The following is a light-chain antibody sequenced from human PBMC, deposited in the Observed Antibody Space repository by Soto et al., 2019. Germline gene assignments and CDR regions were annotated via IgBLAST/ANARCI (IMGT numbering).Light chain of an antibody. CDR3: SSFAGNNNLV. CDR2: EVS. Sequence: QSALTQPPSASGSPGQSVTISCTGTSSDVGGYNYVSWYQQHPGKAPKLMISEVSKRPSGVADRFSGSKSGNTASLTVSGLQAEDEAVYYCSSFAGNNNLVFGGGTKLTVL. V-gene: IGLV2-8*01. CDR1: SSDVGGYNY. J-gene: IGLJ2*01.